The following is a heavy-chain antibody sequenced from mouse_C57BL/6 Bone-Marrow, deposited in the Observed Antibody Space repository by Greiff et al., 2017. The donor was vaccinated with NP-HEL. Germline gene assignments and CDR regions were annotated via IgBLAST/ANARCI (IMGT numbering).Heavy chain of an antibody. D-gene: IGHD1-1*01. J-gene: IGHJ3*01. CDR2: IYPRSGNT. Sequence: QVQLQQSGAELARPGASVKLSCKASGYTFTSYGISWVKQRPGQGLEWIGEIYPRSGNTYYHEKFKGKATLTADKSSSTAYMERRSLTSEDSAVYFCTRGGENYGSSPFAYWGQGTLVTVSA. CDR1: GYTFTSYG. V-gene: IGHV1-81*01. CDR3: TRGGENYGSSPFAY.